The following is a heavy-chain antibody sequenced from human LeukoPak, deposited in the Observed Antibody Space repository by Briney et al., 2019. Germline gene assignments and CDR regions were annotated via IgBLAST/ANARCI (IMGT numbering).Heavy chain of an antibody. J-gene: IGHJ4*02. CDR3: ARDRAASSPYYFDY. CDR1: GGTFSSYI. Sequence: GSSVKVSCKASGGTFSSYIISWVRQAPGQGLEWMGRIIPILGIANYAQKFQGRVTITADKSTSTAYMELSSLRSEDTAVYYCARDRAASSPYYFDYWGQGTLVTVSS. CDR2: IIPILGIA. V-gene: IGHV1-69*04. D-gene: IGHD6-6*01.